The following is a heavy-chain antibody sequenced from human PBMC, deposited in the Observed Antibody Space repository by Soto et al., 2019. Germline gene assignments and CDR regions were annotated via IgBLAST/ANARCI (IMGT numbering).Heavy chain of an antibody. CDR3: AKIRSPPGRDCLRISCAHYYYFGMDV. CDR1: GGTFSDHG. J-gene: IGHJ6*02. CDR2: IIPFYGTT. Sequence: QVQLVQSGAEAKKPGSAVRVSCKASGGTFSDHGISWVRQAPGQGLEWMGGIIPFYGTTEYAQKFAARVAITADESTGTVSMELSNLRSEDTAVYFCAKIRSPPGRDCLRISCAHYYYFGMDVWGQGTTVTVSS. D-gene: IGHD2-2*01. V-gene: IGHV1-69*12.